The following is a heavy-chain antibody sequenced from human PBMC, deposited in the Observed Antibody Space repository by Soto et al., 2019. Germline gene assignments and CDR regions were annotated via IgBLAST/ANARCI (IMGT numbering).Heavy chain of an antibody. CDR3: ARGHSSGLFFSEYFQH. Sequence: TGGSLRLSCAASGFTFSTYSMNWVRQAPGKGLEWVSSISSSGTYIYYADSVKGRFTISRDNAKNSLYLQMNSLRADDTALYYCARGHSSGLFFSEYFQHWGQGTLVTVSS. CDR1: GFTFSTYS. CDR2: ISSSGTYI. D-gene: IGHD6-19*01. V-gene: IGHV3-21*01. J-gene: IGHJ1*01.